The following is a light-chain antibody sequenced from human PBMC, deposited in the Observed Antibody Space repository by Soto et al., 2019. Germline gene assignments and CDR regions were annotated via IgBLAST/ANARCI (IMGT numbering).Light chain of an antibody. CDR1: QTISSNY. CDR3: QQYVSWP. J-gene: IGKJ1*01. V-gene: IGKV3-20*01. Sequence: EIVLTQSPGTLSVSPGERATLSCRASQTISSNYLAWYQQKPGQAPSLLIYGASSRATGIPDRFSGSGSGTAFTLTISRLEPEDSAIYYCQQYVSWPFGQGTKVEIK. CDR2: GAS.